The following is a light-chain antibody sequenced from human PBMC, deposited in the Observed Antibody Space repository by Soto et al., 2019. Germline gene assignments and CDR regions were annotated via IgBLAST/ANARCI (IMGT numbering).Light chain of an antibody. V-gene: IGKV3-11*01. CDR1: QSVSSY. Sequence: EIVLTQSPATLSLSPGEGATLSCRASQSVSSYLVWYQQKPGQAPRLLISDASNRATGIPARFSGSGSGTDFTLTISSLEPEDFAVYYCQQRSNWPPTFGGGTKVEIK. J-gene: IGKJ4*01. CDR2: DAS. CDR3: QQRSNWPPT.